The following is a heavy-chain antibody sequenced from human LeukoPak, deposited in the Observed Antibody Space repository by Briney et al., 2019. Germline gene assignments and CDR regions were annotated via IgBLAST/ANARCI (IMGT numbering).Heavy chain of an antibody. CDR2: INPNSGGT. CDR1: GYTFTGYY. J-gene: IGHJ4*02. D-gene: IGHD3-10*01. CDR3: AADLPAPYYYGSGSYLAPSFDY. V-gene: IGHV1-2*06. Sequence: ASVKVSCKASGYTFTGYYMHWVRQAPGQGLEWMGRINPNSGGTNYAQKFQGRVTMTRDTSISTAYMELSRLRSDDTAVYYCAADLPAPYYYGSGSYLAPSFDYWGQGTLVTVSS.